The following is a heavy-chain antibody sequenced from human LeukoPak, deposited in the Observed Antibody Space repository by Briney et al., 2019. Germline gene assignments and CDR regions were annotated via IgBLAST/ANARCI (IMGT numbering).Heavy chain of an antibody. J-gene: IGHJ6*02. CDR3: ARYWVRGVRGIDV. D-gene: IGHD3-10*01. V-gene: IGHV4-59*08. CDR2: IYYSGST. Sequence: SETLSLTCTVSGRSISSYYWSWIRQPPGKGREWIGYIYYSGSTDYNPSLKSRVTISVDTSKNQFSLKLSSVTAAVTAVYYCARYWVRGVRGIDVWGQGTRVSVS. CDR1: GRSISSYY.